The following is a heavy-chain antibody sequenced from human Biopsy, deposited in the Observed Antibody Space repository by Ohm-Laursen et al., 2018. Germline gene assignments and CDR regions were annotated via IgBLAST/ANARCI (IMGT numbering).Heavy chain of an antibody. Sequence: SDTLSLTCTVSGDSDTKYYWSWIRQPPSKGLEWIGRIYSSVMTNYNPSLQSRVSISVDTSRNQVSLTLSSVTAADTAVYYCARDSGILNYGNFKYYHYYGMDVWGQGTKVTVSS. CDR1: GDSDTKYY. V-gene: IGHV4-59*02. CDR3: ARDSGILNYGNFKYYHYYGMDV. J-gene: IGHJ6*02. CDR2: IYSSVMT. D-gene: IGHD4-11*01.